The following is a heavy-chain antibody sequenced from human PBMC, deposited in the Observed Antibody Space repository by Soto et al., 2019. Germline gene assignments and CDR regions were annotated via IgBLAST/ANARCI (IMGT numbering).Heavy chain of an antibody. CDR3: ARGDYYDLLSGYHDY. CDR2: ISAYNGNT. V-gene: IGHV1-18*01. Sequence: ASVKVSFKASGYTFTSHGISWVRQAPGQGLEWMGWISAYNGNTNYAQKFRGRVTMTTAASTSTAFMEMRSLTSDDTAVYYCARGDYYDLLSGYHDYWGQGSLVTVSS. CDR1: GYTFTSHG. J-gene: IGHJ4*02. D-gene: IGHD3-9*01.